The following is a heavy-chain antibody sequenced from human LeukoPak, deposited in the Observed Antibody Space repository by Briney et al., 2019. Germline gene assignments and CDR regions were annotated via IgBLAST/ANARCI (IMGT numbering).Heavy chain of an antibody. Sequence: GESLKISCKGSGYSFTSYGISWVRQAPGQGLEWMGWISAYNGNTNYAQKLQCRVTMTTDTSTSTAYMELRSLRSDDTAVYYCARVGAYLRYDIVVVPAASYYYYYYYMDVWGKGTTVTVSS. CDR1: GYSFTSYG. J-gene: IGHJ6*03. D-gene: IGHD2-2*01. CDR3: ARVGAYLRYDIVVVPAASYYYYYYYMDV. CDR2: ISAYNGNT. V-gene: IGHV1-18*01.